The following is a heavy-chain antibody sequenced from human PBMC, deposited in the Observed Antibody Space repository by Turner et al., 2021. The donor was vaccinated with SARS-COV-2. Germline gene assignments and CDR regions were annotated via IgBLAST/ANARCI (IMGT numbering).Heavy chain of an antibody. CDR1: GGSISSYY. CDR3: ANMERDY. CDR2: IHDSGST. V-gene: IGHV4-59*01. Sequence: QVKLQESGPGLGKPSETLSLTRTVSGGSISSYYWSWIRQPPGKGLEWIGYIHDSGSTNYSPSLKSRVTISVDTSKNQFSLKLSSVTAADTAVYYCANMERDYWGQGTLVTVSS. J-gene: IGHJ4*02. D-gene: IGHD3-10*01.